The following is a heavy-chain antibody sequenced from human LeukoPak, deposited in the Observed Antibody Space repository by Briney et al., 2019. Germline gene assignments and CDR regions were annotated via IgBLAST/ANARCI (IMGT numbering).Heavy chain of an antibody. D-gene: IGHD6-13*01. Sequence: GESLKISCKGSGYSFTSYWIAWVRQMPGKGLEWMGIIYPGDSDTRYSPSFQGQVTISADKSISTAYQQWSSLKASDTAMYYCARHPIAAAGNPWHYFDYWGQGILVTVSS. J-gene: IGHJ4*02. CDR1: GYSFTSYW. CDR2: IYPGDSDT. V-gene: IGHV5-51*01. CDR3: ARHPIAAAGNPWHYFDY.